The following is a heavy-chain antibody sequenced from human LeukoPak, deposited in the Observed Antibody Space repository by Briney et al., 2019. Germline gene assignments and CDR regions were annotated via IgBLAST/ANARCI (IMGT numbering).Heavy chain of an antibody. CDR3: ARDACSGASCYEYYFDN. D-gene: IGHD2-2*01. CDR2: ISYDGSNK. J-gene: IGHJ4*02. CDR1: GFTFSTYA. V-gene: IGHV3-30*04. Sequence: GGSLRLSCAASGFTFSTYAIHWVRQAPGKGLEWVAVISYDGSNKFYADSVKGRFTISRDSSKNTLYLQMNSLRTEDTAVYYCARDACSGASCYEYYFDNWGQGTLVTVSS.